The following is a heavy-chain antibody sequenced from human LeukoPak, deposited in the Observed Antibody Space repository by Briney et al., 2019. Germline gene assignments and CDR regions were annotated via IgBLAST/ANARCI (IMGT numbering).Heavy chain of an antibody. CDR2: IIPVFGTA. V-gene: IGHV1-69*06. J-gene: IGHJ6*03. CDR1: GGTFSTYV. Sequence: SVKVSCKASGGTFSTYVISWVRQAPGQGLEWMGGIIPVFGTANYAEKFQDRVTITADKSTSTAYMELSSLRSEDTAMYYCAINQAGYCDGGSCYRHEFYYMDVWGKGTSVTVSS. CDR3: AINQAGYCDGGSCYRHEFYYMDV. D-gene: IGHD2-15*01.